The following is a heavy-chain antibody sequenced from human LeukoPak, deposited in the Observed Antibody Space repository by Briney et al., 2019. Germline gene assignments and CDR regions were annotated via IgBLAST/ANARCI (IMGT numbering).Heavy chain of an antibody. Sequence: GGSLRLSCAASGFTFSSYAMSWVRQAPGKGLEWVSAISGSGGSTYYADSVKGRFTISRDNSKNTLYLQMNSLRAEDTAVYYCAKDPSRRVATISTRLDHWGQGTLVTVSS. CDR3: AKDPSRRVATISTRLDH. CDR2: ISGSGGST. CDR1: GFTFSSYA. J-gene: IGHJ4*02. D-gene: IGHD5-12*01. V-gene: IGHV3-23*01.